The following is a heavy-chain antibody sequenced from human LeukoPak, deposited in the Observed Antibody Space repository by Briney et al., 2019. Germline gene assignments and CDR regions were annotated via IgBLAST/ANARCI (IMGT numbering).Heavy chain of an antibody. Sequence: SVKVSCKTSGYTFTGYYMHWVRQAPGQGLEWMGWINPNSGGTNYAQKFQGRVTMTTDTSTSTAYMNLRSLRSDDTAVYYCAREVPYDSSFYYQPFDYWGQGTLVTVSS. J-gene: IGHJ4*02. V-gene: IGHV1-2*02. CDR2: INPNSGGT. CDR3: AREVPYDSSFYYQPFDY. D-gene: IGHD3-22*01. CDR1: GYTFTGYY.